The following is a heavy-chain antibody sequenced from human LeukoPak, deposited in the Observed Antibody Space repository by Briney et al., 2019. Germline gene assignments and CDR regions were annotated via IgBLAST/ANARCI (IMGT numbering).Heavy chain of an antibody. V-gene: IGHV4-59*01. CDR1: GGSISSYY. CDR3: AREVLYYDILTGYPYNWFDP. D-gene: IGHD3-9*01. Sequence: PSETLSLTCTVSGGSISSYYWSWIRQPPGKGLEWTGYIYYSGSTNYNPSLKSRVTISVDTSKNQFSLKLSSVTAADTAVYYCAREVLYYDILTGYPYNWFDPWGQGTLVTVSS. J-gene: IGHJ5*02. CDR2: IYYSGST.